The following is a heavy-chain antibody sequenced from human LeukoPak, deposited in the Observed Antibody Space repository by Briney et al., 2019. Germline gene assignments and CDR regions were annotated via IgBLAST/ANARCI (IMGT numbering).Heavy chain of an antibody. CDR2: ISGSGGST. J-gene: IGHJ4*02. CDR1: GFTFSSYA. CDR3: AKARYCSGGSCYSDY. V-gene: IGHV3-23*01. Sequence: GGSLRLSCAASGFTFSSYAMSWVRQAPGKGLEWVSAISGSGGSTYYADSVKGRFTISRDNSKNTLYLQMNSPRAEDTAVYYCAKARYCSGGSCYSDYWGQGTLVTVSS. D-gene: IGHD2-15*01.